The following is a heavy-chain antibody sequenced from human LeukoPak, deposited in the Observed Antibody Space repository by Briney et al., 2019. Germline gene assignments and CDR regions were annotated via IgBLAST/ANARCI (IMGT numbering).Heavy chain of an antibody. CDR1: GGSISSYY. J-gene: IGHJ6*02. CDR3: ARHYGTYYYGMDV. V-gene: IGHV4-59*08. Sequence: PSETLSLACTVSGGSISSYYWSWIRQPPGKGLEWIGYIYYSGSTNYNPSLKSRVTISVDTSKNQFSLKLSSVTAADTAVYYCARHYGTYYYGMDVWGQGTTVTVSS. D-gene: IGHD1-14*01. CDR2: IYYSGST.